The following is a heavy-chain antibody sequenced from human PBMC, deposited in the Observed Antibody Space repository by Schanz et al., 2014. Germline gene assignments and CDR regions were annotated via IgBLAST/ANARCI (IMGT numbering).Heavy chain of an antibody. Sequence: QIQLVQSGPEVKKPGATVKVSCKASGYTFTTYAMSWVRQAPGQGLEWVGWISVYTGNTKYGQKVQGRVTMTADTSTNTAYMELRSLRSEDTAVYSCARGIGGYGANNYFDYWGQGTLVTVSS. CDR1: GYTFTTYA. J-gene: IGHJ4*02. CDR3: ARGIGGYGANNYFDY. CDR2: ISVYTGNT. V-gene: IGHV1-18*01. D-gene: IGHD5-12*01.